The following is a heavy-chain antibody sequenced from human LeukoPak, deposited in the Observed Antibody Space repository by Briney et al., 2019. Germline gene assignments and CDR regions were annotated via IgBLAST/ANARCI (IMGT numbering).Heavy chain of an antibody. CDR2: IKQDGSEK. Sequence: GGSLRLSCAASGFTFSSYWMSWVRQAPGKGLEWVANIKQDGSEKYYVDSVKGRFTISRDNAKNSLYLQMNSLRAEDTAVYYCARAELVVDTAGGFDHWGQGTLVSVSS. J-gene: IGHJ4*02. V-gene: IGHV3-7*01. CDR1: GFTFSSYW. D-gene: IGHD5-18*01. CDR3: ARAELVVDTAGGFDH.